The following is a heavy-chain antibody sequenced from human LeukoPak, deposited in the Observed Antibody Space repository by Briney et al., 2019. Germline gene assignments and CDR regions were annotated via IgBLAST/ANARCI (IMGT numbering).Heavy chain of an antibody. CDR2: IYYSGST. V-gene: IGHV4-39*01. Sequence: ASETLSLTCTVSGGSISSSSYYWGWIRQPPGKGLEWIGSIYYSGSTYYNPSLKSRVTISVDTSKNQFSLKLSSVTAADTAVCCCARGSGGSWKYYFDYWGQGTLVTVSS. D-gene: IGHD2-15*01. CDR3: ARGSGGSWKYYFDY. CDR1: GGSISSSSYY. J-gene: IGHJ4*02.